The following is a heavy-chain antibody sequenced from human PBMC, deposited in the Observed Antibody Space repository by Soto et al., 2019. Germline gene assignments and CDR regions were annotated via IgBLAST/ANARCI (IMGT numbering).Heavy chain of an antibody. D-gene: IGHD4-17*01. CDR3: ARADYGDYGGSFDY. Sequence: QVQLVESGGGVVQPGRSLRLSCAASGFTFSSYAMHWVRQAPGKGLEWVAVISYDGSNKYYADSVKGRFTISRDNXXNTLYLQMNSLRAEDTAVYYCARADYGDYGGSFDYWGQGTLVTVSS. V-gene: IGHV3-30-3*01. CDR1: GFTFSSYA. CDR2: ISYDGSNK. J-gene: IGHJ4*02.